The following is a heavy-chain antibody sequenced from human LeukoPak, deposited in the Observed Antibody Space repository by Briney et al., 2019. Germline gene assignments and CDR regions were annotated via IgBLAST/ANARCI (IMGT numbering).Heavy chain of an antibody. J-gene: IGHJ4*02. CDR3: ATALSGDGYYFDY. D-gene: IGHD5-24*01. CDR2: IYTSGST. CDR1: GGSISSGSYY. V-gene: IGHV4-61*02. Sequence: PSETLSLTCTVSGGSISSGSYYWSWIRQPAGKGLEWIGRIYTSGSTNYNPSLKSRVTISIDTSKNQFSLKLSSVTAADTAVYYCATALSGDGYYFDYWGQGTLVTVSS.